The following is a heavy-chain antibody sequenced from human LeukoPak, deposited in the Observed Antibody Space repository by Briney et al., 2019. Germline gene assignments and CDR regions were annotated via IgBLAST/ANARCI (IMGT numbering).Heavy chain of an antibody. D-gene: IGHD1-26*01. CDR3: AKAFSGSHSPLDY. J-gene: IGHJ4*02. Sequence: GGSLRLSCAASGFTFSTYAMHWARQAPGKGLEWVAVISHDGSEKIYGGSVKGRFTISRDNSKSTLYMQMNSLTVEDTAIYYCAKAFSGSHSPLDYWGQGTLVTVSS. V-gene: IGHV3-30*18. CDR2: ISHDGSEK. CDR1: GFTFSTYA.